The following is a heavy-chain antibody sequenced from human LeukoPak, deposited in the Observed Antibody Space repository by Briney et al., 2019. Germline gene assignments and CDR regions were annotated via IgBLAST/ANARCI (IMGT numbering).Heavy chain of an antibody. CDR3: ARDRSFERAYDFWSGYPLAP. CDR2: INPNSGGT. J-gene: IGHJ5*02. V-gene: IGHV1-2*02. D-gene: IGHD3-3*01. Sequence: VASVKVSCKASGYTFTGYYMHWVRQAPGQGLEWMGWINPNSGGTNYAQKFQGRVTMTRDTSISTVYMELSRLRSDDAAVYDCARDRSFERAYDFWSGYPLAPWGQGTLVTVSS. CDR1: GYTFTGYY.